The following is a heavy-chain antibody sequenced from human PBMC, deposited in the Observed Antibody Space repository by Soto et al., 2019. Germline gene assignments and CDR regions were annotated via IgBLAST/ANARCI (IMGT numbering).Heavy chain of an antibody. V-gene: IGHV4-34*01. J-gene: IGHJ5*02. CDR1: GGSVNGYY. Sequence: PSETLSLTCAVYGGSVNGYYWNWIRQPPGKGLEWIGEINHTGGTHYNPSLKSRVTMSVDTSKNQFSLRLSSVTAGDTAIYYCAARITVFGLLIPPFDPWGQGTQVTVSS. CDR2: INHTGGT. CDR3: AARITVFGLLIPPFDP. D-gene: IGHD3-3*01.